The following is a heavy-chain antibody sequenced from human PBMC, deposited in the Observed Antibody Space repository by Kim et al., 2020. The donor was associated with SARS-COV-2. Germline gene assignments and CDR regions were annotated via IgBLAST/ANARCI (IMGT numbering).Heavy chain of an antibody. V-gene: IGHV4-4*07. CDR3: ARGAHYYDSSGADAFDI. D-gene: IGHD3-22*01. J-gene: IGHJ3*02. CDR1: GGSISSYY. CDR2: IYTSGST. Sequence: SETLSLTCTVSGGSISSYYWSWIRQPAGKGLEWIGRIYTSGSTNYNPSLKSRVTMSVDTYKNQFSLKLSSVTAADTAVYYCARGAHYYDSSGADAFDIWGQGTMVTVSS.